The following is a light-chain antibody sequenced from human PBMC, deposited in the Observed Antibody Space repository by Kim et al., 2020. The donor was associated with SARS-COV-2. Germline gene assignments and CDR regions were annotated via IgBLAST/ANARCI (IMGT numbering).Light chain of an antibody. CDR2: EVN. Sequence: QSALTQPASVSGSLGQSITISCAGISSDVVTYDTVSWYQQYPGKAPKLMIFEVNKRTSGVSNRFSGSKSGNTASLTISALQAEDEADYYCFSYEGGRTLWALGGGTKVTVL. J-gene: IGLJ3*02. CDR1: SSDVVTYDT. CDR3: FSYEGGRTLWA. V-gene: IGLV2-23*02.